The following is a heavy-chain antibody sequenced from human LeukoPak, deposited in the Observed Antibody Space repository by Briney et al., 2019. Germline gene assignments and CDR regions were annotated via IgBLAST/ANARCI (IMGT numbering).Heavy chain of an antibody. Sequence: PGGSLRLSCAASGFTFSSYWMSWVRQAPGKGLEWVANIKQDGSEKYYVDSVKGRFTISRDNAKNSLYLQMNSLRAEDTAVYYCARCMLFSYYYYYYMDVWGKGTTVTVSS. CDR3: ARCMLFSYYYYYYMDV. D-gene: IGHD2-8*01. V-gene: IGHV3-7*01. J-gene: IGHJ6*03. CDR2: IKQDGSEK. CDR1: GFTFSSYW.